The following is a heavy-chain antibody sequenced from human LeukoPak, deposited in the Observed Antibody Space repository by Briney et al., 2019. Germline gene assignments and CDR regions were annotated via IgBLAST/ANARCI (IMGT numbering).Heavy chain of an antibody. CDR1: GFIFSRYS. D-gene: IGHD3-16*01. CDR3: ARVPELSGMITFGESYDY. Sequence: GESLRLSCVGSGFIFSRYSMNWVRQAPGKGLEWVSSISSSSSYIYYADSVKGRFTISRDNAKNSLYLQMNSLRAEDTAVYYCARVPELSGMITFGESYDYWGQGTLVTVSS. J-gene: IGHJ4*02. CDR2: ISSSSSYI. V-gene: IGHV3-21*01.